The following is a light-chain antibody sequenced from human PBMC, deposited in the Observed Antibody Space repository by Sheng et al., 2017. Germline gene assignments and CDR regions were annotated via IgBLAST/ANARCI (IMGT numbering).Light chain of an antibody. Sequence: EIVLTQSPATLSLSPGERATLSCRASQSVSNYLAWYQQKPGQAPRLLIYGASSRATVIPDRFSGSGSGTDFTLTISRLEPEDFAVYYCQQYGSSPRTFGQGTKVEIK. CDR1: QSVSNY. V-gene: IGKV3-20*01. CDR2: GAS. J-gene: IGKJ1*01. CDR3: QQYGSSPRT.